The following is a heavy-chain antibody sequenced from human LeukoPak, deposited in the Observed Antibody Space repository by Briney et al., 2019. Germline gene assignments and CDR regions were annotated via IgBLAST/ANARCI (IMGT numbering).Heavy chain of an antibody. Sequence: GGSLRLSCAASGFTFSSYAMSWVRQAPGKGLEWVSAISGSGGSTYYADSAKGRFTISRDNSKNTLHLQMNSLRAEDTAVYYCAKVYYYDSSGYSYNRYYFDYWGQGTLVTVSS. CDR2: ISGSGGST. D-gene: IGHD3-22*01. CDR1: GFTFSSYA. V-gene: IGHV3-23*01. CDR3: AKVYYYDSSGYSYNRYYFDY. J-gene: IGHJ4*02.